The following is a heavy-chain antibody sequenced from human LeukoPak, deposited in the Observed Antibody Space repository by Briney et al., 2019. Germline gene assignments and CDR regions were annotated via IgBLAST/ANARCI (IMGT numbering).Heavy chain of an antibody. Sequence: GGSLRLSCAASGFTFSSYSMNWVRQAPGKGLEWVAFIRYDGSNKYYADSVKGRFTISRDNSKNTLYLQMNSLRAEDTAVYYCAKFAYYYGSGSYSGLYYFDYWGQGTLVTVSS. D-gene: IGHD3-10*01. V-gene: IGHV3-30*02. J-gene: IGHJ4*02. CDR1: GFTFSSYS. CDR3: AKFAYYYGSGSYSGLYYFDY. CDR2: IRYDGSNK.